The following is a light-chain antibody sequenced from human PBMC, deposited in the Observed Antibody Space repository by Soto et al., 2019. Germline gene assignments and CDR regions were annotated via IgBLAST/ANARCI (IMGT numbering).Light chain of an antibody. J-gene: IGKJ4*01. CDR2: GAS. CDR3: QQYGSSPPN. Sequence: EIVLTQSPGTLSLSPGERATLSCRASQNVYNNYLAWYQQKPGQAPRLLINGASSRATGIPDRFSGSGSGTDFTITISRLEPEDFAVYYCQQYGSSPPNFGGGTKVAIQ. V-gene: IGKV3-20*01. CDR1: QNVYNNY.